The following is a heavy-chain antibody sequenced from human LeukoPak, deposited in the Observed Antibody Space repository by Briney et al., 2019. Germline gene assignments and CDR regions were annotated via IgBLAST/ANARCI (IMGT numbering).Heavy chain of an antibody. V-gene: IGHV3-23*01. D-gene: IGHD3-22*01. CDR2: ISGSGGST. J-gene: IGHJ3*02. Sequence: GGSLRLSCAASGFTFSSYAMSWVRQAPGKGLEWVSAISGSGGSTYYADSVKGRFTISRDNSKNTLCLQMNSLRAEDTAVYYCAKDPEYYYDSSGSRGNAFDIWGQGTMVTVSS. CDR3: AKDPEYYYDSSGSRGNAFDI. CDR1: GFTFSSYA.